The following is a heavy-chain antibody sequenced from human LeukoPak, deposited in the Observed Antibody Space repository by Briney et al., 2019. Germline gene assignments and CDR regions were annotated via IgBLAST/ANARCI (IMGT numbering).Heavy chain of an antibody. CDR1: GFTFSSYS. Sequence: GGSLRLSCAASGFTFSSYSMNWVRQAPGKGLEWVSSISSSSSYIYYADSVKGRFTISRDNSKNTLYLQMNSLRAEDTAVYYCAKRVFGSSFDPWGQGTLVTVSS. D-gene: IGHD3-16*01. V-gene: IGHV3-21*04. J-gene: IGHJ5*02. CDR3: AKRVFGSSFDP. CDR2: ISSSSSYI.